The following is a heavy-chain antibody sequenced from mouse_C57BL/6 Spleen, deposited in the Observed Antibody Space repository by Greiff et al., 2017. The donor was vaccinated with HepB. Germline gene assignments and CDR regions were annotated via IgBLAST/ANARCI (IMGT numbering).Heavy chain of an antibody. Sequence: EVHLVESGGDLVKPGGSLKLSCAASGFTFSSYGMSWVRQTPDKRLEWVATISSGGSYTYYPDSVKGRFTISRDNAKNTLYLQMSSLKSEDTAMYYCARSDDYYGSSSYFDYWGQGTTLTVSS. CDR1: GFTFSSYG. CDR3: ARSDDYYGSSSYFDY. V-gene: IGHV5-6*01. D-gene: IGHD1-1*01. J-gene: IGHJ2*01. CDR2: ISSGGSYT.